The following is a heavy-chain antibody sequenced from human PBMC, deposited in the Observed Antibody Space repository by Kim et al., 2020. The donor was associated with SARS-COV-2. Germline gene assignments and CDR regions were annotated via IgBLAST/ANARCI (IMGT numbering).Heavy chain of an antibody. D-gene: IGHD3-22*01. J-gene: IGHJ2*01. V-gene: IGHV1-2*02. CDR3: ARDFSLYYYDSSGYEFDL. Sequence: ASVKVSCKASGYTFTGYYMHWVRQAPGQGLEWMGWINPNSGGTNYAQKFQGRVTMTRDTSISTAYMELSRLRSDDTAVYYCARDFSLYYYDSSGYEFDLWGRGTLVTVSS. CDR2: INPNSGGT. CDR1: GYTFTGYY.